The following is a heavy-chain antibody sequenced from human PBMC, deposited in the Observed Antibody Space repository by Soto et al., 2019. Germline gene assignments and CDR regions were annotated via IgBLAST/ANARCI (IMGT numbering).Heavy chain of an antibody. CDR2: INSDGSST. CDR1: GFTFSSYW. CDR3: ARDNGATLLWFGERYYYYGMDV. J-gene: IGHJ6*02. V-gene: IGHV3-74*01. D-gene: IGHD3-10*01. Sequence: EVQLVESGGGLVQPGGSLRLSCAASGFTFSSYWMHWVRQAPGKGLVWVSRINSDGSSTSYADSVKGRFTISRDNAKNTLYLQINSLRAEDTAVYYCARDNGATLLWFGERYYYYGMDVWGQGTTVTVSS.